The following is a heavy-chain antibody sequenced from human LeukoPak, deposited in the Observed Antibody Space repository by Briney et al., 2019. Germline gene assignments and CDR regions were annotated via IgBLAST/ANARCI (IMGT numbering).Heavy chain of an antibody. V-gene: IGHV1-2*02. CDR2: INPNSGGT. D-gene: IGHD3-3*01. CDR1: GYTFTGYY. J-gene: IGHJ5*02. CDR3: ARGRLLRFLSNWFDP. Sequence: ASVKASCKASGYTFTGYYMHWVRQAPGQGLEWMGWINPNSGGTNYAQKFQGRVTMTRDTSISTAYMELSRLRSDDTAVYYCARGRLLRFLSNWFDPWGQGTLVTVSS.